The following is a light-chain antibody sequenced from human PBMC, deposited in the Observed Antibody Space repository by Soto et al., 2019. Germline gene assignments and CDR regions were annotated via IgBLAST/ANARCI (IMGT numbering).Light chain of an antibody. CDR1: QSISSSY. CDR2: GAS. CDR3: QQFGTSPT. J-gene: IGKJ4*01. Sequence: EIVLTQSPGTLSLSPGERATLSCRASQSISSSYFAWYQQKPGQAPRLLIYGASIRATGVPDRFSGSGSGTDSTLTISRLEPEDFAVYYCQQFGTSPTFGGGTKVDIK. V-gene: IGKV3-20*01.